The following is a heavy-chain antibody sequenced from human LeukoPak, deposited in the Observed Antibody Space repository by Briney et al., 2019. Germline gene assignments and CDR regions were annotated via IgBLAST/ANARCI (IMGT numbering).Heavy chain of an antibody. CDR1: GGSISSSSYY. Sequence: PSETLSLTCTVSGGSISSSSYYWGWIRQPPGKGLEWIGSIYYSGSTYYNPSLKSRVTISVDTSKNQFSLKLSSVTAADTAVYYCARQRGNCGAFDIWGQGTMVTVSS. V-gene: IGHV4-39*01. CDR3: ARQRGNCGAFDI. D-gene: IGHD7-27*01. CDR2: IYYSGST. J-gene: IGHJ3*02.